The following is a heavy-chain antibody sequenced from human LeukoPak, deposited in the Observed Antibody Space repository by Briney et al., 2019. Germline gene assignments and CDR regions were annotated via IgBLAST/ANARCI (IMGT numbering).Heavy chain of an antibody. D-gene: IGHD6-13*01. V-gene: IGHV1-18*01. CDR1: GYTFTSYG. Sequence: PGASVKVSCKASGYTFTSYGISWVRQAPGQGLEWMGWISAYNGNTNYAQKLQGRVTMTTDTSTSTAYMELRSLRSDDTAVYYCARDRPYSSSSGYFQHWGQGTLVTVSS. CDR2: ISAYNGNT. J-gene: IGHJ1*01. CDR3: ARDRPYSSSSGYFQH.